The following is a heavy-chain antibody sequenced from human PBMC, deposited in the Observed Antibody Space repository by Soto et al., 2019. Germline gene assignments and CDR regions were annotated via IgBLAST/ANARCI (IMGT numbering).Heavy chain of an antibody. V-gene: IGHV3-23*01. CDR2: ISGSGGST. D-gene: IGHD1-26*01. CDR1: GFTFSSYA. CDR3: ARDPFGYYVNYFDN. Sequence: GGSLRLSCAASGFTFSSYAMSWVRQAPGKGLEWVSGISGSGGSTYYADSVKGRFTISRDDSENTLYLQMNSLRAEDTAIFYCARDPFGYYVNYFDNWGQGTLVTVSS. J-gene: IGHJ4*02.